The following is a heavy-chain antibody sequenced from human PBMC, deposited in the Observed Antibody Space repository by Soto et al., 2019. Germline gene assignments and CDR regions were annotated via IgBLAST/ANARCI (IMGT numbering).Heavy chain of an antibody. D-gene: IGHD3-22*01. CDR2: ISYDGSNK. Sequence: QVQLVESGGGVVQPGRSLRLSCAASGFTFSSYAMHWVRQAPGKGLEWVAVISYDGSNKYYADSVKGRFTISRDNSKNTLYLQMNSLRAEDTAVYYCARGVVVIENDAFDIWGQGTMVTVSS. J-gene: IGHJ3*02. CDR3: ARGVVVIENDAFDI. CDR1: GFTFSSYA. V-gene: IGHV3-30-3*01.